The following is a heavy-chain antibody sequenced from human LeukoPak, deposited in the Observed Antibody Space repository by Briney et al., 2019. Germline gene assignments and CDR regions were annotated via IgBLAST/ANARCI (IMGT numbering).Heavy chain of an antibody. D-gene: IGHD3-22*01. Sequence: PGGSLRLSCAASGFTFSSYWMSWVRQAPGKGLERVANIKQDGSEKYYVDSVKGRFTISRDNAKNSLYLQMNSLRAEDTAVYYCARTVVKAPPLYWGQGTLVTVSS. J-gene: IGHJ4*02. V-gene: IGHV3-7*03. CDR2: IKQDGSEK. CDR1: GFTFSSYW. CDR3: ARTVVKAPPLY.